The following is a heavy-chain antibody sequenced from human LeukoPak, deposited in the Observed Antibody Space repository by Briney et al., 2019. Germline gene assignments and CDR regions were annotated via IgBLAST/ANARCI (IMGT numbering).Heavy chain of an antibody. V-gene: IGHV3-23*01. D-gene: IGHD3-3*01. CDR2: ISGSGGST. Sequence: GGSLRLSCAASGFTFSSYAMSWVRQAPGKGLEWVSAISGSGGSTYYADSVKGRFTISRDNSMNTLYLQMNSLRPEDTAVYYCAKDAYYDIWSGNQGGSYYFDNWGQGTLVTVSS. J-gene: IGHJ4*02. CDR1: GFTFSSYA. CDR3: AKDAYYDIWSGNQGGSYYFDN.